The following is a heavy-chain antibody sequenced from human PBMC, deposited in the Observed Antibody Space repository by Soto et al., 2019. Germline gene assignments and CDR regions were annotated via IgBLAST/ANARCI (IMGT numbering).Heavy chain of an antibody. CDR2: INQDGSDP. Sequence: EVQVVESGGGLVQPGGSLRLSCAASGFTFSSHWMTWVRQVPGKGLEWVANINQDGSDPYYVDSVKGRFTISRDNAKNSLCLHMNSLRVEDTAVYYCATSMRHTLNPWGQGTLVTVSS. CDR1: GFTFSSHW. J-gene: IGHJ5*02. D-gene: IGHD2-8*01. CDR3: ATSMRHTLNP. V-gene: IGHV3-7*01.